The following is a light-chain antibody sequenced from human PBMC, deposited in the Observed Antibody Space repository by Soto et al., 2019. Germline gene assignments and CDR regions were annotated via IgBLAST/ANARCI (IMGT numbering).Light chain of an antibody. CDR2: GAS. CDR1: QSVSSN. V-gene: IGKV3-15*01. J-gene: IGKJ5*01. Sequence: EIVMTQSPATLSVSPGERVTLSCRASQSVSSNLAWYQQKPGQAPRLLIYGASTRATGIPARFSGSGPGTEFTLTISILQSEDFAVYYCQQYNSWPMTFGQGTRLEI. CDR3: QQYNSWPMT.